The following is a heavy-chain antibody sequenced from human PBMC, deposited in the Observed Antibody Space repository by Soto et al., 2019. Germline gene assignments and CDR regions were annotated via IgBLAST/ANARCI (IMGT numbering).Heavy chain of an antibody. V-gene: IGHV4-34*01. CDR1: GGSFSGYY. CDR3: ARDRGVRLDY. CDR2: INHSGST. J-gene: IGHJ4*02. D-gene: IGHD3-10*01. Sequence: SETLSLTCAVYGGSFSGYYWSWIRQPPGKGLEWIGEINHSGSTNYNPSLKSRVTISVDTSKNQFSLKLSSVTAADTAVYYCARDRGVRLDYWGQGTLVTVSS.